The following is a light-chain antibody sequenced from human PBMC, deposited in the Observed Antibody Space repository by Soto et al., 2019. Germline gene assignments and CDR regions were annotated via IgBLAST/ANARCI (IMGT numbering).Light chain of an antibody. CDR3: QQYGSSGT. J-gene: IGKJ1*01. CDR2: DAS. Sequence: EIVLTQSPGTLSLSPGERATLSCRASQSVYSSHLAWYRQKPGQVPRLLIYDASSRATGIPDRFSGSGSGTDFTLTISRLEPEDFAVYYCQQYGSSGTFGQGTKVDI. V-gene: IGKV3-20*01. CDR1: QSVYSSH.